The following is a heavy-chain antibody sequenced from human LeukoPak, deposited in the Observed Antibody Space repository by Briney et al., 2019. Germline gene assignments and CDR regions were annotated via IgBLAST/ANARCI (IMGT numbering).Heavy chain of an antibody. D-gene: IGHD4-11*01. CDR3: ARESATVTNGSGGGFSYYYGMDV. CDR1: GGSFSGYY. CDR2: IYHSGST. Sequence: SETLSLTCAVYGGSFSGYYWSWIRQPPGKGLEWIGEIYHSGSTNYNPSLKSRVTISVDKSKNQFSLKLSSVTAADTAVYYCARESATVTNGSGGGFSYYYGMDVWGQGTTVTVSS. J-gene: IGHJ6*02. V-gene: IGHV4-34*01.